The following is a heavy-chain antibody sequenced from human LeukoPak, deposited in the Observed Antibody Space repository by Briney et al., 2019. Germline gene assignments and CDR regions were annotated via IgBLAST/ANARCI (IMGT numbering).Heavy chain of an antibody. CDR1: GFIFSSHV. V-gene: IGHV3-23*01. CDR3: AKDLGGTYYPFDY. Sequence: GGSLRLSCAASGFIFSSHVMSWVRQAPGKGLEWVSAISGSGDITSYADSVKGRFTISRDNPKNTLHLQMNSLRAEDTAVYYCAKDLGGTYYPFDYWGQGTLVTVSS. CDR2: ISGSGDIT. D-gene: IGHD1-26*01. J-gene: IGHJ4*02.